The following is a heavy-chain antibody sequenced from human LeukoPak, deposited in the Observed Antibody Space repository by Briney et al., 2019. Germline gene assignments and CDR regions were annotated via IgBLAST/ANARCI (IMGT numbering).Heavy chain of an antibody. CDR3: ARDRYCSSTSCYWYFDL. V-gene: IGHV4-59*01. J-gene: IGHJ2*01. CDR1: GGSISSYY. Sequence: PSETLSLTCTVSGGSISSYYWSWIRQPPGKGLEWIGYIYYSGSTNYNPSLKSRVTISVDTSKNQFSLKLSSVTAADTAVYYCARDRYCSSTSCYWYFDLWGRGTLVTVSS. CDR2: IYYSGST. D-gene: IGHD2-2*01.